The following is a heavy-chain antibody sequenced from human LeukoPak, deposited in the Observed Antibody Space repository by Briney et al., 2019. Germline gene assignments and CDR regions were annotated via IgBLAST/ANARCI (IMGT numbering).Heavy chain of an antibody. V-gene: IGHV4-59*01. D-gene: IGHD5-12*01. CDR2: IYYSGST. CDR1: GGSISSYY. Sequence: PSETLSLTCTVSGGSISSYYWSWIRQPPGKGLEWIGYIYYSGSTNYNPSLKSRVTISVDTSKNQFSLNLSSVTAADTAVYYCARVGATVATITYYYYYYMDVWGKGTTVTVSS. CDR3: ARVGATVATITYYYYYYMDV. J-gene: IGHJ6*03.